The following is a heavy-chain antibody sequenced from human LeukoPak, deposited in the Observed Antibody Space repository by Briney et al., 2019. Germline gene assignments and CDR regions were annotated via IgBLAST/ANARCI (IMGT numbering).Heavy chain of an antibody. Sequence: GGSLRLSCAASGFTFSSYWMHWVRQAPGKGLVWVSRISTNGSSTSYADSVKGRFTISRDNAKNTLYLQMNSLRAEDTAVYYCARDFLHLGGWGQGTMVTVSS. V-gene: IGHV3-74*01. CDR2: ISTNGSST. D-gene: IGHD3-16*01. CDR3: ARDFLHLGG. J-gene: IGHJ3*01. CDR1: GFTFSSYW.